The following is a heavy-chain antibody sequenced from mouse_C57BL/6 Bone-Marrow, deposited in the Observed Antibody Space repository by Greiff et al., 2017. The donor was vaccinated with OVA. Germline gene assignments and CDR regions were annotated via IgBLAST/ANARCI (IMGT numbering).Heavy chain of an antibody. J-gene: IGHJ3*01. CDR1: GFTFTDYY. Sequence: EVKVVESGGGLVQPGGSLSLSCAASGFTFTDYYMSWVRQPPGKALEWLGFIRNKANGYTTEYSASVKGRFTISRDNSQSILYLQMNALRAEDSATYYCARYMSEGFAYWGQGTLVTVSA. CDR3: ARYMSEGFAY. CDR2: IRNKANGYTT. V-gene: IGHV7-3*01.